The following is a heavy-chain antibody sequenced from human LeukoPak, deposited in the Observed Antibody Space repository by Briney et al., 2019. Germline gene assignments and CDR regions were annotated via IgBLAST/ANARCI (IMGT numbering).Heavy chain of an antibody. Sequence: ASVKVSCKAPGGTFSSYAISWVRQAPGQGLEWMGRIIPILGIANYAQKFQGRVTITADKSTSTAYMELSSLRSEDTAVYYCASNYYGSGSYYNFDYWGQGTLVTVSS. D-gene: IGHD3-10*01. CDR3: ASNYYGSGSYYNFDY. CDR2: IIPILGIA. CDR1: GGTFSSYA. V-gene: IGHV1-69*04. J-gene: IGHJ4*02.